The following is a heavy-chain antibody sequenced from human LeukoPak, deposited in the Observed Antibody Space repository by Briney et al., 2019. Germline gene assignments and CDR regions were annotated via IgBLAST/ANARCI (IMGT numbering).Heavy chain of an antibody. J-gene: IGHJ3*02. Sequence: SETLSLTCTVSGGSISSSSYYWGWIRQPPGKGLEWIGSIYYSGSTYYNPSLKSRVTISVDTSKNQFSLKLSSVTAADTAVYYCARDRTTRGSAFDIWGQGTMVTVSS. CDR3: ARDRTTRGSAFDI. V-gene: IGHV4-39*07. D-gene: IGHD1-1*01. CDR2: IYYSGST. CDR1: GGSISSSSYY.